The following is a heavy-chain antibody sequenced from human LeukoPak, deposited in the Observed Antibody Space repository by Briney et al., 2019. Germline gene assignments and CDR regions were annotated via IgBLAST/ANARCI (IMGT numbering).Heavy chain of an antibody. CDR3: ASSWVYNWFDP. J-gene: IGHJ5*02. CDR1: GVSISSGSNY. D-gene: IGHD7-27*01. Sequence: PSETLSLTCSVSGVSISSGSNYWGWIRQPPGKGLEWIGEINHSGSTNYNPSLKSRVTISVDTSKNQFSLKLSSVTAADTAVYYCASSWVYNWFDPWGQGTLVTVSS. CDR2: INHSGST. V-gene: IGHV4-39*07.